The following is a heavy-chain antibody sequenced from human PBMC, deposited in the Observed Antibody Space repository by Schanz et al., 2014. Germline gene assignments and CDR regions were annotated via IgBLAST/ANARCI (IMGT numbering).Heavy chain of an antibody. CDR2: VPYDGSKK. CDR3: AKGQLLSYYFDY. V-gene: IGHV3-30*18. J-gene: IGHJ4*02. Sequence: VQLVESGGGLVQPGGSLRLSCAASGFTFSSYWMSWVRQAPGKGLEWVAVVPYDGSKKYYTDSVKGRFTISRDNSKNTLYLQMNSLRAEDTAVYYCAKGQLLSYYFDYWGQGTLVTVSS. D-gene: IGHD2-21*01. CDR1: GFTFSSYW.